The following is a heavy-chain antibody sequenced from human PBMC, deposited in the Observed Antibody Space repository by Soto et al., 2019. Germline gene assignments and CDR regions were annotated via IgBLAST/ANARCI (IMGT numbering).Heavy chain of an antibody. CDR3: TTGLAAAGTNY. CDR2: IKSKTDGGTT. J-gene: IGHJ4*02. Sequence: AGGSLRLSCAASGFTFNAAWMSWVRQAPGKGLEWVGRIKSKTDGGTTDFAAPVKGRFTISRDDSKNTVYLQMNSLKIEDTAVYYCTTGLAAAGTNYWGQGTLVTV. V-gene: IGHV3-15*01. D-gene: IGHD6-13*01. CDR1: GFTFNAAW.